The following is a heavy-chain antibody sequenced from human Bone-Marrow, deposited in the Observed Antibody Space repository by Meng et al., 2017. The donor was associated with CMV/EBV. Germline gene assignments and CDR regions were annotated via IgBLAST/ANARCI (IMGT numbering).Heavy chain of an antibody. CDR3: ARGLSIGIFGVVSPSDY. CDR2: IYSGGST. Sequence: GGSLRLSCAASGFTVSSNYMSWVRQAPGKGLEWVSVIYSGGSTYYADSVKGRFTISRDNSKNTLYLQMNSLRAEDTAVYYCARGLSIGIFGVVSPSDYWGQGTLVTVSS. J-gene: IGHJ4*02. V-gene: IGHV3-66*02. D-gene: IGHD3-3*01. CDR1: GFTVSSNY.